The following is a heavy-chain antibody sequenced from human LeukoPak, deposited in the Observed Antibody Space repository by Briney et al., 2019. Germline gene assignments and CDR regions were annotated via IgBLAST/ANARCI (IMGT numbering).Heavy chain of an antibody. V-gene: IGHV1-69*05. CDR1: GGTFSSYA. D-gene: IGHD3-3*01. J-gene: IGHJ6*03. CDR3: ARAEVTDFWSGYYHYYYYYYMDV. CDR2: IIPIFGTA. Sequence: GSSVKVSCKASGGTFSSYAISWVRQAPGQGLEWMGGIIPIFGTANHAQKFQGRVTITTDESTSTAYMELSSLRSEDTAVYYCARAEVTDFWSGYYHYYYYYYMDVWGKGTTVTVSS.